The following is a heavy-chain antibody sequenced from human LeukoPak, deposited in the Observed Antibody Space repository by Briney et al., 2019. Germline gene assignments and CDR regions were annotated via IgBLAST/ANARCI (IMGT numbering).Heavy chain of an antibody. CDR3: ARVEVIGSTRYFDY. V-gene: IGHV3-11*01. CDR1: RFTFSDHY. D-gene: IGHD3-16*02. Sequence: PGGSLRLSCAASRFTFSDHYMSWIRQAPEKGLEWVSYISSSGSNIYYADSVKGRFTISRDNAKNSLYLQMNSLRAEDTAVYYCARVEVIGSTRYFDYWGQGAMVSVSS. CDR2: ISSSGSNI. J-gene: IGHJ4*02.